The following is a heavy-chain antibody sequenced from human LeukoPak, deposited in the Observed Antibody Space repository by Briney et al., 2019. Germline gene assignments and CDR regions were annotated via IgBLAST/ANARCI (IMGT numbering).Heavy chain of an antibody. Sequence: GAALEISFKGAGYSFTSYWISGVRPMAGKGREWRGRIDPSDSYTNYSTSFEGHVTISADKSISTAYLQWSRLTAPATAMYYCARQEVASEGDYWGQGTLVTVSS. CDR2: IDPSDSYT. V-gene: IGHV5-10-1*01. CDR3: ARQEVASEGDY. CDR1: GYSFTSYW. J-gene: IGHJ4*02. D-gene: IGHD5-12*01.